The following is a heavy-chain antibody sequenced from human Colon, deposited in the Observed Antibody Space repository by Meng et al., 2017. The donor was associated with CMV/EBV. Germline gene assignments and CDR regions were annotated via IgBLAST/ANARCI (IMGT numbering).Heavy chain of an antibody. CDR2: ISASGATT. CDR1: GFTFSSYA. Sequence: GESLKISCAASGFTFSSYAMAWVRLAPGKGLEWVSAISASGATTYYSGSVQGRFTISRDNSKNTVYLFMHSLRAEDTAVYYCAKDVVQEWGFSGLDVWGPGTTVTVSS. J-gene: IGHJ6*02. D-gene: IGHD3-3*01. CDR3: AKDVVQEWGFSGLDV. V-gene: IGHV3-23*01.